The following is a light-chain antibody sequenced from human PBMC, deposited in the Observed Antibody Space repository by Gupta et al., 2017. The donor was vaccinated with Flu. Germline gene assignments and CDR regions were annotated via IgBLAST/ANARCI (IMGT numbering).Light chain of an antibody. Sequence: EIVLTQSPAILPLSPGETATLSCRASQSVSTYLAWYQQKPGRPPRLLSYDANDRAGGVPVRFSGSGSGTDFTLTISNLEPEDFAVYYCQQRSNWPPGSTFGQGTRLEIK. CDR1: QSVSTY. CDR2: DAN. CDR3: QQRSNWPPGST. V-gene: IGKV3-11*01. J-gene: IGKJ5*01.